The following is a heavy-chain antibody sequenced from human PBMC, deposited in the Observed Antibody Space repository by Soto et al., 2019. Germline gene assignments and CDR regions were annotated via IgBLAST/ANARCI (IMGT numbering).Heavy chain of an antibody. CDR2: INCTASY. Sequence: PSETLSLTCTVSGVSITSGDYYWIWLRPAPGKGLEWIWSINCTASYDYNPSLKSRGTISVDTSKNQFSLKLSSVTGADTAVYYCAGGDGAGSYSGIDYWGHGTLVTVSS. CDR3: AGGDGAGSYSGIDY. J-gene: IGHJ4*01. D-gene: IGHD3-10*01. V-gene: IGHV4-30-4*01. CDR1: GVSITSGDYY.